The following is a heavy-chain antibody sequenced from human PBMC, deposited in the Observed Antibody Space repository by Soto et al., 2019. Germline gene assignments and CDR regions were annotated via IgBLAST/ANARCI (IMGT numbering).Heavy chain of an antibody. J-gene: IGHJ5*02. CDR1: GFAFTGYY. CDR3: AKDLTRQLAYWLDP. D-gene: IGHD6-6*01. Sequence: ASVKVSCKASGFAFTGYYIHWLRQAPGQGLEWMGWINAHSGGTEYAQKFQGRVTLTRDTSIATAYLTLTSLTSDDTALYYCAKDLTRQLAYWLDPSGQRTQVTVSS. CDR2: INAHSGGT. V-gene: IGHV1-2*02.